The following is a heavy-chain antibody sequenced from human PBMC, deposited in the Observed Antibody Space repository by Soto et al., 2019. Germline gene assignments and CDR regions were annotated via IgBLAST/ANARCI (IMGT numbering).Heavy chain of an antibody. CDR3: ARKYYDSSAYSIDY. CDR2: IYYSGST. V-gene: IGHV4-39*01. D-gene: IGHD3-22*01. J-gene: IGHJ4*02. Sequence: SETLSLTCTVSGGSISSSSYYWGWIRQPPGKGPEWIGSIYYSGSTYYNPSLKSRVTISVDTSKNQFSLKLSSVTAADTAVYYCARKYYDSSAYSIDYWGQGTLVTVSS. CDR1: GGSISSSSYY.